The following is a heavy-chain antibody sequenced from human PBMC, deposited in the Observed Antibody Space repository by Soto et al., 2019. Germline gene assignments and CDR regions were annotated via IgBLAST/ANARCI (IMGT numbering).Heavy chain of an antibody. Sequence: EVQLLESGGGLVQPGGSLRLSCAASGFNFKNYAMNWVRQAPGKGLEWASGISARGDSTYYADSVRGRFTISRDNSNNTVFLRMRGLSVEDTAIYYCAKPERYASGMDVWGQGNTVTVSS. V-gene: IGHV3-23*01. CDR2: ISARGDST. D-gene: IGHD2-2*01. J-gene: IGHJ6*02. CDR3: AKPERYASGMDV. CDR1: GFNFKNYA.